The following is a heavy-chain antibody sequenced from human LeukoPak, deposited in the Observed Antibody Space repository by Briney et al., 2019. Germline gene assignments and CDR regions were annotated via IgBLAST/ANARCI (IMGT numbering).Heavy chain of an antibody. CDR2: IIPHCGIA. Sequence: ASVKLSCKASGGTFSSYAISWVRQAPGQGLEWMGRIIPHCGIANYAEKFQGRVTITADKSTSTVYMELSSVRSEDTAVYYRARWEGYNCNGAEYFQHWGRAPWSPSPQ. D-gene: IGHD1-20*01. CDR1: GGTFSSYA. V-gene: IGHV1-69*04. CDR3: ARWEGYNCNGAEYFQH. J-gene: IGHJ1*01.